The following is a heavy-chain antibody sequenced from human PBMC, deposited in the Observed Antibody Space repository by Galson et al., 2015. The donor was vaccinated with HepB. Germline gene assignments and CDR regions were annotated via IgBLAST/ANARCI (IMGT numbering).Heavy chain of an antibody. Sequence: SLRLSCAASGFTFSSYGMHWVRQAPGKGLEWVAVIWYDGSNKYYADSVKGRFTISRDNSKNTLYLQMNSLRAEDTAVYYCARDSRRVISLNYWGQGTLVTVSS. D-gene: IGHD6-13*01. CDR2: IWYDGSNK. CDR3: ARDSRRVISLNY. V-gene: IGHV3-33*01. CDR1: GFTFSSYG. J-gene: IGHJ4*02.